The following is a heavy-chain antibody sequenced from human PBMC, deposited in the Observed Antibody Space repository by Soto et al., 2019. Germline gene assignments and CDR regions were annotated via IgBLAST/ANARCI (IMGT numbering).Heavy chain of an antibody. V-gene: IGHV5-51*01. D-gene: IGHD6-19*01. CDR2: IYPGDSDT. CDR1: GYSFTSYW. J-gene: IGHJ6*02. CDR3: ARSGQGLAVAGTGMDV. Sequence: PGESLKISCKGSGYSFTSYWIGWVRQMPGKGLEWMGIIYPGDSDTRYSPSFQGQVTISADKSTSTAYLQWSSLKASDTAMYYCARSGQGLAVAGTGMDVWGQGTPVTVSS.